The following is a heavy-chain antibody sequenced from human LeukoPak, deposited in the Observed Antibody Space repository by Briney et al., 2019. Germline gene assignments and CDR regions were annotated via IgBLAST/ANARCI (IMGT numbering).Heavy chain of an antibody. D-gene: IGHD3-16*01. CDR3: ARDSTYFYDGGSSGPHYFDY. Sequence: GRSLRLSCAASGFTFNRYSMLWVRQAPGKGPEWLAVISYDGGITHYAGSVKDRFTISRDNSKNTLFLQLNSLRGDDTAVYYCARDSTYFYDGGSSGPHYFDYWGQGTLVTVSS. J-gene: IGHJ4*02. CDR2: ISYDGGIT. CDR1: GFTFNRYS. V-gene: IGHV3-30*01.